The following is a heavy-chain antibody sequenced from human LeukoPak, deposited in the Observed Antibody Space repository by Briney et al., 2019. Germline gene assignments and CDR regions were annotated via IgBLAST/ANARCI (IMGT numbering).Heavy chain of an antibody. V-gene: IGHV3-74*01. CDR1: GFIFSDHW. D-gene: IGHD3-3*01. CDR3: VRERNNFWSGHHSIFDS. CDR2: INNDGSST. J-gene: IGHJ4*02. Sequence: GGSLRLSCAASGFIFSDHWMHWVRQAPGKGLVWPLRINNDGSSTIYADSVKGRFTFSRDNAENTLFLEMSSLRVEDTAVYYCVRERNNFWSGHHSIFDSWGQGTLVTVSS.